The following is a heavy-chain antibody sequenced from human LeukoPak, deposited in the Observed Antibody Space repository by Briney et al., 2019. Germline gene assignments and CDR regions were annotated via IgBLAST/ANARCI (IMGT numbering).Heavy chain of an antibody. V-gene: IGHV3-23*01. CDR3: AKEVFSSSRGYYYYGMDV. Sequence: GGSLRLSCAASGFTFSSYAMSWVRQAPGKGLEWVSAISGSGGSTYYAASVKGRCTISRDNSKNTLYLQMNSLRAEDTAVYYCAKEVFSSSRGYYYYGMDVWGQGTTVTVSS. D-gene: IGHD6-6*01. J-gene: IGHJ6*02. CDR1: GFTFSSYA. CDR2: ISGSGGST.